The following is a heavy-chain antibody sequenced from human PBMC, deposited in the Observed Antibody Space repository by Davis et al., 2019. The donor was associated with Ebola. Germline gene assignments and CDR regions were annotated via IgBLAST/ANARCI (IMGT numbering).Heavy chain of an antibody. CDR1: GFTFTNYW. J-gene: IGHJ4*02. Sequence: PGGSLRLSCAASGFTFTNYWMHWVRQTPGKGLVWVSRVNDDGSGTSYADSVRGRFTISRDNAKNMLFLQMNSLRAEDTAVYYCARGSWYSIVGASTDYWGQGTLVTVSS. CDR2: VNDDGSGT. CDR3: ARGSWYSIVGASTDY. V-gene: IGHV3-74*01. D-gene: IGHD1-26*01.